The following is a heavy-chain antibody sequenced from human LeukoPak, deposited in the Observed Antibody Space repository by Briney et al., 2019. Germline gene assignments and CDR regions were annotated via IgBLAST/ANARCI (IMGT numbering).Heavy chain of an antibody. V-gene: IGHV3-9*01. Sequence: GRSLRLSCAASGFTFDDYAMHWVRQAPGKGLEWVSGISWNSGSIGYADSVKGRFTISRDNAKNSLYLQMNSLRAEDTALYYCAKNRSPDENVYYFDYWGQGTLVTVSS. J-gene: IGHJ4*02. CDR3: AKNRSPDENVYYFDY. CDR2: ISWNSGSI. CDR1: GFTFDDYA.